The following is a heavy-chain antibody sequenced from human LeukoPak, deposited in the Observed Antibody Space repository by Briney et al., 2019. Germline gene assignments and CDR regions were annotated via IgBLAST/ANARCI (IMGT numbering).Heavy chain of an antibody. V-gene: IGHV4-59*01. CDR2: IYYSGST. Sequence: PSETLSLTRTVSGGSISSYYWSWIRQPPGKGLEWIGYIYYSGSTNYNPSLKSRVTISVDTSKNQFSLKLSSVTAADTAVYYCARELSSLEIDPWGQGTLVTVSS. J-gene: IGHJ5*02. CDR3: ARELSSLEIDP. CDR1: GGSISSYY.